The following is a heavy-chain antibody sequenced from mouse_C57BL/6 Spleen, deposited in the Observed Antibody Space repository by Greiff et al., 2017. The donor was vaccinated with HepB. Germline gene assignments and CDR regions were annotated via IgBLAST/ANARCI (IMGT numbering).Heavy chain of an antibody. CDR1: GYSITSGYY. J-gene: IGHJ2*01. CDR2: ISYDGSN. D-gene: IGHD1-1*01. CDR3: ARALTTVVANDY. V-gene: IGHV3-6*01. Sequence: EVKLEESGPGLVKPSQSLSLTCSVTGYSITSGYYWNWIRQFPGNKLEWMGYISYDGSNNYNPSLKNRISITRDTSKNQFFLKLNSVTTEDTATYYCARALTTVVANDYWGQGTTLTVSS.